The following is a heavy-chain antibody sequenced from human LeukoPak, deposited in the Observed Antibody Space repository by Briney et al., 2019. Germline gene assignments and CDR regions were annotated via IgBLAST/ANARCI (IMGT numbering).Heavy chain of an antibody. J-gene: IGHJ4*02. Sequence: GGSLRLSCAASGFTFSSYAMSWVRQAPGKGLEWVSAISGSGGGTYYADSVKDRFTISRDYSNNTLYLQMNSLRADDTAVYYCAKEGGNSYWDYYFDYWGQGTLVTVSS. CDR2: ISGSGGGT. D-gene: IGHD4-23*01. V-gene: IGHV3-23*01. CDR1: GFTFSSYA. CDR3: AKEGGNSYWDYYFDY.